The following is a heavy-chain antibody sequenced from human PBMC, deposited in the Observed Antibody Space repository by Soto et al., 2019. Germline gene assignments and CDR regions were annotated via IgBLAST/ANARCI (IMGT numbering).Heavy chain of an antibody. J-gene: IGHJ4*02. D-gene: IGHD2-8*01. V-gene: IGHV3-23*01. Sequence: GGSLRLACVDSRFSFSSYEMSWVRQAAGKGLEWVSRVSLTGDRTNYAGSVKGRFTVSRDNFKNTLYLEMDSLRPEDTAIYYCARGGGYCTPTSCAIDSWGRGTPVTVSS. CDR3: ARGGGYCTPTSCAIDS. CDR2: VSLTGDRT. CDR1: RFSFSSYE.